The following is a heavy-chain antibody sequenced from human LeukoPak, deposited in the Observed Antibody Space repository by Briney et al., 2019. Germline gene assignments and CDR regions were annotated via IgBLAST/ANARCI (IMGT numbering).Heavy chain of an antibody. J-gene: IGHJ6*02. CDR1: GFTVSSNY. Sequence: GGSLRLSCAASGFTVSSNYMSWVRQAPGKGLEWVSVIYSGGSTYYADSVKGRFTISRDNSKNTLYLQMNSLRAKDTAVYYCARVRYSGSYYEYGMDVWGQGTTVTVSS. V-gene: IGHV3-66*01. CDR2: IYSGGST. CDR3: ARVRYSGSYYEYGMDV. D-gene: IGHD1-26*01.